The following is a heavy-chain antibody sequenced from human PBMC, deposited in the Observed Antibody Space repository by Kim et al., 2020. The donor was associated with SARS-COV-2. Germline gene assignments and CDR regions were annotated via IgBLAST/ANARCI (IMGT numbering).Heavy chain of an antibody. Sequence: GGSLRLSCTASGFTFRNYWMSWVRQAPGKGLEWVACIKGDESEKHYVDSVKGRFTISRDNAKNSLYLPINNLRAEDTALFYCASLDTAMVNGGHWGQGAL. J-gene: IGHJ4*02. V-gene: IGHV3-7*01. CDR1: GFTFRNYW. CDR3: ASLDTAMVNGGH. D-gene: IGHD5-18*01. CDR2: IKGDESEK.